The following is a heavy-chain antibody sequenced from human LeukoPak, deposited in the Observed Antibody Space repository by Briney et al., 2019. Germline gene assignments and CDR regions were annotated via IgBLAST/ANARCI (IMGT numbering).Heavy chain of an antibody. Sequence: PRASVKVSCKASGGTFSSYAISWVRQAPGQGLGWMGGIIPIFGTANYAQKFQGRVTITADESTSTAYMELSSLRSEDTAVYHCARGRIVPSAELDYWGQGTLVTVSS. V-gene: IGHV1-69*13. CDR2: IIPIFGTA. D-gene: IGHD2-21*01. CDR1: GGTFSSYA. J-gene: IGHJ4*02. CDR3: ARGRIVPSAELDY.